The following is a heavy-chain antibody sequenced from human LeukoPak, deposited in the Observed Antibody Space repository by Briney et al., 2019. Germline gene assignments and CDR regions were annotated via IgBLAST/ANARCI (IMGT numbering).Heavy chain of an antibody. D-gene: IGHD3-22*01. Sequence: SETLSLTCTVSGGSISSGSYYWSWIRQPAGKGLEWIGRIYTSGSTNYNPSLKIRVTISVDTSKNQFSLKLSSVTAADTAVYYCARVAYYYDSSGYVIDYWGQGTLVTVSS. V-gene: IGHV4-61*02. CDR3: ARVAYYYDSSGYVIDY. CDR1: GGSISSGSYY. J-gene: IGHJ4*02. CDR2: IYTSGST.